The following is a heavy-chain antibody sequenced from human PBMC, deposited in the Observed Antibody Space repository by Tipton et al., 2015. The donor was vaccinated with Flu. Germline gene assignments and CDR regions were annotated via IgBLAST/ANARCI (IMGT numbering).Heavy chain of an antibody. J-gene: IGHJ4*02. CDR3: LGMGY. D-gene: IGHD1-26*01. CDR1: GFTLNGAS. Sequence: SLRLSCVASGFTLNGASMNWVRQAPGKGLEWVANIKQDGSATNYGDSVRGRFTISRDNAKNSLYLQLNSLRVEDTAVYFCLGMGYWGQGTLLTVSS. CDR2: IKQDGSAT. V-gene: IGHV3-7*01.